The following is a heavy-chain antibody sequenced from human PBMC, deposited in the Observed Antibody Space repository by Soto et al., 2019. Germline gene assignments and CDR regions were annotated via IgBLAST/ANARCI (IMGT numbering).Heavy chain of an antibody. J-gene: IGHJ6*02. Sequence: QVQLQQSGPGLVKPSETLSLTCTVSSGPSSSHNWGWIRQPPGRGLEWIGYVYYTGGTSYNPSLKSRVTISADTSTNLNSLTLSSVTAADTAVYYCVRQGIGNLHGLVDVWGQGTTVSVSS. CDR1: SGPSSSHN. CDR2: VYYTGGT. D-gene: IGHD1-1*01. CDR3: VRQGIGNLHGLVDV. V-gene: IGHV4-59*08.